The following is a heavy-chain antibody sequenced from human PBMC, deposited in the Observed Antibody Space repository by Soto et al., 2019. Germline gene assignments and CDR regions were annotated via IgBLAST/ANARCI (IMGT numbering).Heavy chain of an antibody. D-gene: IGHD2-15*01. V-gene: IGHV3-21*01. J-gene: IGHJ4*02. CDR3: ARSLGYCSGGSCYFFDY. Sequence: EVQLVESGGGLVKPGGSLRLSCAASGFTFSSYSMNWVRQAPGKGLEWVSSISSSSSYIYYADSVKGRFTISRDNAKNSLYLQMNSLRAEDTAVYYCARSLGYCSGGSCYFFDYWGQGTLVTVSS. CDR2: ISSSSSYI. CDR1: GFTFSSYS.